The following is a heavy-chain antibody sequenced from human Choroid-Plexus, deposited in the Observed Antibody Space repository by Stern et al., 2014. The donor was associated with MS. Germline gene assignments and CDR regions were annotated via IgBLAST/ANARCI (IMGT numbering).Heavy chain of an antibody. D-gene: IGHD3-3*01. Sequence: EMQLVESGGGLVQPGGSLTISCTAAGFTFGNYWMTWVRQAPGKGLEWGANIKEDGTEKNYVDSVKGRFTISRDNARNSVYLQMNSLRVEDTALYYCARVYNTIYGIVTQRGSGMDVWGQGTTVIVSS. V-gene: IGHV3-7*01. CDR3: ARVYNTIYGIVTQRGSGMDV. CDR2: IKEDGTEK. CDR1: GFTFGNYW. J-gene: IGHJ6*02.